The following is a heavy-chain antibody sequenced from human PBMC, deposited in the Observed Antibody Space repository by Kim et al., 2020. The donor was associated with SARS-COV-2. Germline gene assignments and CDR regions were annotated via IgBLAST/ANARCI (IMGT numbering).Heavy chain of an antibody. J-gene: IGHJ6*03. V-gene: IGHV3-49*04. CDR2: IRSKAYGGTT. D-gene: IGHD5-12*01. CDR1: GFTFGDYA. Sequence: GGSLRLSCTASGFTFGDYAMSWVRQAPGKGLEWVGFIRSKAYGGTTEYAASVKGRFTSSRDDSKSIAYLQMNSLKTEDTAVYYCTRAHNIGRWAYYYYYMDVWGKGTTVTVSS. CDR3: TRAHNIGRWAYYYYYMDV.